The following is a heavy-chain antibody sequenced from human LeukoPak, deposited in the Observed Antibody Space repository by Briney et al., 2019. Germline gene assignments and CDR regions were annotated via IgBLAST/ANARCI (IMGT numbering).Heavy chain of an antibody. CDR2: INSDGSST. Sequence: PGGSLRLSCAASGFTFSSYWMHWVRQAPGKGLVGVSRINSDGSSTTYADSVKGRFTISRDNAKNTLYLQMNSLRAGDTAVFYCARAPVQYCGGDCDTFDIWGQGTTVTVSS. D-gene: IGHD2-21*02. V-gene: IGHV3-74*01. CDR3: ARAPVQYCGGDCDTFDI. J-gene: IGHJ3*02. CDR1: GFTFSSYW.